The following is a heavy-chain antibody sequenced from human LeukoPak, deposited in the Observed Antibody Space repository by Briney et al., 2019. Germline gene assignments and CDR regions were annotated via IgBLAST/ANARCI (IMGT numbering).Heavy chain of an antibody. J-gene: IGHJ1*01. V-gene: IGHV4-34*01. Sequence: SETLSLXCAVYIGSFSDPYWNWIRQSPGKGLEWIGEINHSGSTNYNPSLKSRATISADTSKNQFSLKLSSVTAADTGVYYCARGRAATAWGQGTVVTVSS. CDR3: ARGRAATA. CDR1: IGSFSDPY. CDR2: INHSGST. D-gene: IGHD6-13*01.